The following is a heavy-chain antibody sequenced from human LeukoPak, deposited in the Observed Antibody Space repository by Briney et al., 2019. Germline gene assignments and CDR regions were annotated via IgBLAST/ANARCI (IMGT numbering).Heavy chain of an antibody. V-gene: IGHV4-34*01. D-gene: IGHD2-2*01. Sequence: SETLSLTCAVYGGSFSGYCWSWIRQPPGKGLEWIGEINHSGSTNYNPSLKSRVTISVDTSKNQFSLKLSSVTAADTAVYYCARVRYQLLNNWFDPWGQGTLVTVSS. CDR1: GGSFSGYC. CDR3: ARVRYQLLNNWFDP. CDR2: INHSGST. J-gene: IGHJ5*02.